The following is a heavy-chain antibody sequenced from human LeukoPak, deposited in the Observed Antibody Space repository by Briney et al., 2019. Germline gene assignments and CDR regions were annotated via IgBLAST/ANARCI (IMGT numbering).Heavy chain of an antibody. D-gene: IGHD6-13*01. CDR3: ARGYSGTHNWFDP. CDR1: GGTFSSYA. Sequence: SVKVSCKASGGTFSSYAISWVRQAPGQGLEWMGGIIPIFGTANYAQKFQGRVTITADESTSTAYMELSSLRSEDTAVYYCARGYSGTHNWFDPWGQGTLVTVSS. J-gene: IGHJ5*02. CDR2: IIPIFGTA. V-gene: IGHV1-69*13.